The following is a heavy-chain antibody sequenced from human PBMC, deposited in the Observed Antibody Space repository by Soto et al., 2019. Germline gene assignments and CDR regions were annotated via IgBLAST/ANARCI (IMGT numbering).Heavy chain of an antibody. Sequence: LRLSCAAPGFTFSSYAMSWVRQAPGKGLEWVSAISGSGGSTYYADSVKGRFTISRDNSKNTLYLQMNSLRAEDTAVYYCATALGYSYGYGMDVWGQGTTVTVSS. CDR2: ISGSGGST. J-gene: IGHJ6*02. V-gene: IGHV3-23*01. CDR1: GFTFSSYA. CDR3: ATALGYSYGYGMDV. D-gene: IGHD5-18*01.